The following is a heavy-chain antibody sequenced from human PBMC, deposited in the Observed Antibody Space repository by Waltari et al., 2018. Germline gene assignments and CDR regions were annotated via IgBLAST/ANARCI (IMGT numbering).Heavy chain of an antibody. CDR3: ARVDSSAVAGDWYFDL. V-gene: IGHV4-34*01. Sequence: QVQLQQWGAGLLKPSETLSLTCAVYGGSFSGYYWSWIRQPPGKGLEWIGEINHSGSTNYNPSLKSRVTISVDTSKNQFSLKLSSVTAADTAVYYCARVDSSAVAGDWYFDLWGRGTLVTVSS. J-gene: IGHJ2*01. D-gene: IGHD6-19*01. CDR2: INHSGST. CDR1: GGSFSGYY.